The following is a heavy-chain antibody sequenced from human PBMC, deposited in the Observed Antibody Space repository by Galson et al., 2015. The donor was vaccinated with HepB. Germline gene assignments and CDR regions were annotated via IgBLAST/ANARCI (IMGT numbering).Heavy chain of an antibody. D-gene: IGHD6-13*01. CDR1: GYTFTGYY. Sequence: SVKVSCKASGYTFTGYYMHWVRQAPGQGPEWMGCINPKSGGTKYAQKFQGRVSMTRDTSISTAYMELRRLRYDDTAVYYCARDDEQVFDHWGRGILVTVSS. J-gene: IGHJ4*02. CDR3: ARDDEQVFDH. CDR2: INPKSGGT. V-gene: IGHV1-2*02.